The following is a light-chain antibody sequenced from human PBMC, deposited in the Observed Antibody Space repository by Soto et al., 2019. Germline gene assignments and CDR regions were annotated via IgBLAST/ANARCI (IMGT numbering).Light chain of an antibody. CDR1: QNVNSN. V-gene: IGKV3-15*01. CDR2: GAS. J-gene: IGKJ4*01. CDR3: QQYNNWPLT. Sequence: EIVMTQSPATLSVSPGERAALSCRASQNVNSNLAWYQQKPAQAPRLLIYGASTRATGIPARFSGSGSGTEFTLTISNLQSEDFAVYYCQQYNNWPLTFGGWTKVEIK.